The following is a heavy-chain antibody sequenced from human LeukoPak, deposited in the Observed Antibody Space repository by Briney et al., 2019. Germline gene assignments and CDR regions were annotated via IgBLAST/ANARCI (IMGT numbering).Heavy chain of an antibody. CDR2: ISAYNGNT. D-gene: IGHD3-22*01. CDR1: GYTFTSYG. J-gene: IGHJ4*02. Sequence: GASVKVSCKASGYTFTSYGISWVRQAPGQGLEWMGWISAYNGNTNYAQKLQGRVTMTTDTSTSTGYMELSSLRSDDTAVYYCSRVKDYYDSRFDYWGQGTLVTVSS. V-gene: IGHV1-18*01. CDR3: SRVKDYYDSRFDY.